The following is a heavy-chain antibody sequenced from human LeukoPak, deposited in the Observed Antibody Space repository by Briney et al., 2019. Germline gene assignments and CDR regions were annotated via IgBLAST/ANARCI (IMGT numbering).Heavy chain of an antibody. J-gene: IGHJ5*02. Sequence: KASETLSLTCTVSGGSISSYYWSWIRQPAGRGLEWIGRFYSSGSTDYNPSLKSRVTMSVDTSKNQVSLKLSSVTAADTAIYYCARDFSSKNWFDTWGQGTLVTVSS. D-gene: IGHD2/OR15-2a*01. CDR2: FYSSGST. CDR1: GGSISSYY. CDR3: ARDFSSKNWFDT. V-gene: IGHV4-4*07.